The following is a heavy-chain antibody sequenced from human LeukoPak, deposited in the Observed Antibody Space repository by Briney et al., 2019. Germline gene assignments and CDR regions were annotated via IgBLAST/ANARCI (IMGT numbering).Heavy chain of an antibody. CDR3: ARAGGSIGGNYDLDY. D-gene: IGHD1-7*01. CDR2: IITIFGTA. V-gene: IGHV1-69*05. J-gene: IGHJ4*02. Sequence: ASIQVPICAVCGGFNSYGSSWGRRGPRQGGEWMGGIITIFGTANYAQKFQRRVTITTDESTSTAYMELSSLRSEDTAVYYCARAGGSIGGNYDLDYWGQGTLVTVSS. CDR1: CGGFNSYG.